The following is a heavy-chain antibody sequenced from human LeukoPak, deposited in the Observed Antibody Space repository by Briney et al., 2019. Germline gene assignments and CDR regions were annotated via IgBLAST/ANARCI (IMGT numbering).Heavy chain of an antibody. D-gene: IGHD6-13*01. V-gene: IGHV3-21*01. CDR1: GFTFSSYG. CDR2: ISDSGHYI. Sequence: GGSLRLSCAASGFTFSSYGINWVRRAPGKGLEWVSSISDSGHYIYYADSVKGRFTIFRDNAKNSLYLHMNSLRAEDTAVYYCARAGQQLVHDYWGQGTLVTVSS. CDR3: ARAGQQLVHDY. J-gene: IGHJ4*02.